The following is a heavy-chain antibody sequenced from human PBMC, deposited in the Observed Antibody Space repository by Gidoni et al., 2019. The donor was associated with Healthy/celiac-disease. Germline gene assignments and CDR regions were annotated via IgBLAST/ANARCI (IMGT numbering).Heavy chain of an antibody. CDR3: ARTPPPFCSSTNCDYYYYMDV. Sequence: QVQLVESGGGVVQPGRSLRLSCAASGFTFSSSGMHWVRQAPGKGLEWVAVIWYDGSNKYYADSVKGRFTISRDNSKNTLYLQMNSLRAEDTAVYYCARTPPPFCSSTNCDYYYYMDVWGKGTTVTVSS. V-gene: IGHV3-33*08. CDR1: GFTFSSSG. D-gene: IGHD2-2*01. J-gene: IGHJ6*03. CDR2: IWYDGSNK.